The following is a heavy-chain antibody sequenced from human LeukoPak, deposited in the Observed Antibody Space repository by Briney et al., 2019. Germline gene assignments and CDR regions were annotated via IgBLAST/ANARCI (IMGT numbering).Heavy chain of an antibody. V-gene: IGHV3-30-3*01. D-gene: IGHD6-13*01. CDR3: ASDNSSSWFYYYYGMDV. CDR2: XXYDGSNK. Sequence: EWVAXXXYDGSNKYYAYSVKGRFTISRDNSKNTLYLQMNSLRAEDTAVYYCASDNSSSWFYYYYGMDVWGQGTTVTVSS. J-gene: IGHJ6*02.